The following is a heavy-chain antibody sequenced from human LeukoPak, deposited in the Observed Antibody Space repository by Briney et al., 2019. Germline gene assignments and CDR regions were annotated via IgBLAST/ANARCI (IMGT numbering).Heavy chain of an antibody. V-gene: IGHV4-39*01. J-gene: IGHJ5*02. CDR3: ARGSGTYYRGREYNWFDP. Sequence: SETLSLTCTVSGGSISSSSYCWGWIRQPPGKGLEWIGSIYYSGSTYYNPSLKSRVTISVDTPKNQFSLKLSSVTAADTAVYYCARGSGTYYRGREYNWFDPWGQGTLVTVSS. CDR2: IYYSGST. CDR1: GGSISSSSYC. D-gene: IGHD3-10*01.